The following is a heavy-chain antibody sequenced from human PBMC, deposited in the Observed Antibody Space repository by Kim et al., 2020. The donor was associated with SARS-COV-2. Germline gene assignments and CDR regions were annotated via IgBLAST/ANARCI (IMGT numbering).Heavy chain of an antibody. D-gene: IGHD3-3*01. CDR3: AREGGITIFGVVIQPGGYFDY. J-gene: IGHJ4*02. Sequence: ASVKVSCKASGYTFTSYGISWVRQAPGQGLEWMGWISAYNGNTNYAQKIQGRVTMTTDTSTSTAYMELRSLRSDDTAVYYCAREGGITIFGVVIQPGGYFDYWGQGTLVTVSS. V-gene: IGHV1-18*01. CDR1: GYTFTSYG. CDR2: ISAYNGNT.